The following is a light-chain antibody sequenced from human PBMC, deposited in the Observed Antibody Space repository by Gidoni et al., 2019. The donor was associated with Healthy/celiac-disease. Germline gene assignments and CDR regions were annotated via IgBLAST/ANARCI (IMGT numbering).Light chain of an antibody. CDR2: AAS. V-gene: IGKV1-39*01. J-gene: IGKJ4*01. CDR1: QRMSSY. CDR3: QQSYSTPLT. Sequence: DIQMTQSPSSLSSYVGDRVTITCRASQRMSSYFNWYQQKPGKAPKLLIYAASSLQSGVPSRFSGSGAGTDFPLTISSLQPEDFATYYCQQSYSTPLTFGGGTKVEIK.